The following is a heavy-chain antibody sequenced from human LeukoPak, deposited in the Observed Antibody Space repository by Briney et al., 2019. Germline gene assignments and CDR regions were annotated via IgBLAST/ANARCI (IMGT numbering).Heavy chain of an antibody. CDR3: ARISFSSRWFDY. Sequence: SETLSLTCTVSGGSISSYYWSWIRQPAGKGQEWIGRIYTSGSTNYNPSLKSRVTMSVDTSKNQFSLKLSSVTAADTAVYYCARISFSSRWFDYWGQGTLVTVSS. J-gene: IGHJ4*02. CDR1: GGSISSYY. D-gene: IGHD6-13*01. CDR2: IYTSGST. V-gene: IGHV4-4*07.